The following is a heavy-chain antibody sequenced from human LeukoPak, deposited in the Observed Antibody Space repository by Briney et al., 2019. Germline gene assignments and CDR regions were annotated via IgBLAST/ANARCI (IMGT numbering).Heavy chain of an antibody. CDR2: INPNSGGT. CDR3: ARVVVPAAMLGWFDP. J-gene: IGHJ5*02. CDR1: GYTFTGHY. D-gene: IGHD2-2*01. V-gene: IGHV1-2*02. Sequence: ASVKVSCKASGYTFTGHYMHWVRQAPGQGLEWMGWINPNSGGTNYAQKFQGRVPMTRDTSISTAYMELSRLRSDDTAVYYCARVVVPAAMLGWFDPWGQGTLVTVSS.